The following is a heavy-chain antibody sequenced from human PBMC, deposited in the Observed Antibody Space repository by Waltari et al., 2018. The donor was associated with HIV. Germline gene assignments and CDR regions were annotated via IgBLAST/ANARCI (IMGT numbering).Heavy chain of an antibody. D-gene: IGHD2-21*02. CDR3: ASIAYCGGDCYPRGMDV. CDR2: IFRRGST. CDR1: GFTVSSNY. J-gene: IGHJ6*02. V-gene: IGHV3-66*01. Sequence: EVQLVESGGGLVQPGGSLRLSCAASGFTVSSNYMSGVRQAPGKGLVWVSVIFRRGSTYYEGSVTGRFTISRDTSKHTLYLQMTSLRAEDTAVYYCASIAYCGGDCYPRGMDVWGQGTTVTVSS.